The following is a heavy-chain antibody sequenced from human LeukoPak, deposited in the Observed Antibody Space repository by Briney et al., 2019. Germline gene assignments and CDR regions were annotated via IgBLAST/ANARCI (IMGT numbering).Heavy chain of an antibody. Sequence: PGASLRLSCYVSGFTFSDSVIHWVRHAAGKGLEWVGRIISKTKSGETAYAAQVKGRFTIARDDSKDTAYLQRNSLKPEATAVYYCTSTAHDIDIWSGYYGLWGHGTQVTVSS. D-gene: IGHD3-3*01. CDR3: TSTAHDIDIWSGYYGL. J-gene: IGHJ4*01. CDR2: IISKTKSGET. V-gene: IGHV3-73*01. CDR1: GFTFSDSV.